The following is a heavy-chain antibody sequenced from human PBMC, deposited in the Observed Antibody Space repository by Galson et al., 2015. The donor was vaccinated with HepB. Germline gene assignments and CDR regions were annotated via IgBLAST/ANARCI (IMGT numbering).Heavy chain of an antibody. J-gene: IGHJ4*02. CDR1: GYTFTSYA. Sequence: SVKVSCKASGYTFTSYAMHWVRQAPGQRLEWMGWINAGNGNTKYSQKFQGRVTITRDTSASTAYMELSSLRSEDTAVYYCARDPDIVGATKGVFDYWGQGTLVTVSS. D-gene: IGHD1-26*01. CDR3: ARDPDIVGATKGVFDY. CDR2: INAGNGNT. V-gene: IGHV1-3*01.